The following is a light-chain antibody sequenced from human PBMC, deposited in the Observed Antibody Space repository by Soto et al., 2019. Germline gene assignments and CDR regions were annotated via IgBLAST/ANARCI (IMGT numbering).Light chain of an antibody. CDR3: CSHAGSSTYV. Sequence: QSALTHPASVSGPPGQSITISCTGTSSDVGSYNLVSWYQQHPGKAPKLMIYEGSKRPSGVSNRFSGSKSGNTASLTISGLQAEDEADYYCCSHAGSSTYVFGTGTKVTVL. CDR1: SSDVGSYNL. V-gene: IGLV2-23*01. J-gene: IGLJ1*01. CDR2: EGS.